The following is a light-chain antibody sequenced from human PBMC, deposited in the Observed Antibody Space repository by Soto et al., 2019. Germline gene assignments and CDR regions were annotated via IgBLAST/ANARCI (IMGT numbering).Light chain of an antibody. CDR3: CSYAGDLAL. V-gene: IGLV2-11*01. CDR2: YVS. J-gene: IGLJ2*01. Sequence: QYALAHPRSVSRSPGQSVTLSCTGTSSDVGGYDFVSWYQQHPGKSPKLMISYVSKRPSGGPDRFSGSKSGNTASLTISWLQAEDEADYYCCSYAGDLALFGGGTK. CDR1: SSDVGGYDF.